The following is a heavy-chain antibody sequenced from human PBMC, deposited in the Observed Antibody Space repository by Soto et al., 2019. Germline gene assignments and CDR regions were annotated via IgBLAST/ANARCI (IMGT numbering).Heavy chain of an antibody. CDR2: IFSNDEK. V-gene: IGHV2-26*01. D-gene: IGHD3-3*01. CDR1: GFSLSNARMG. J-gene: IGHJ6*02. CDR3: ARINFWSGYYPGGMDV. Sequence: SGPTLVNPTETLTLTCTVSGFSLSNARMGVSWIRQPPGKALEWLAHIFSNDEKSYSTSLKSRLTISKDNSKSQVVLTMTNMDPVDTATYYCARINFWSGYYPGGMDVWGQGTTVTVSS.